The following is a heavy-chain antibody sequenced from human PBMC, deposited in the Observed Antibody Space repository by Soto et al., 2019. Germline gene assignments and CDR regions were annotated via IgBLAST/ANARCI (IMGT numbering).Heavy chain of an antibody. D-gene: IGHD6-6*01. J-gene: IGHJ6*02. CDR3: ARSSLPVYYGIDV. Sequence: EVQVLESGGGLVQPGGSLRLSCAASGFTFSSYAMSWVRQAPGKGLEWVSGISASGGTTYYADSVKGRFTISRDSSKNTLYLQMSSLRAEDTAVYYCARSSLPVYYGIDVWGQGTTVSVSS. CDR2: ISASGGTT. V-gene: IGHV3-23*01. CDR1: GFTFSSYA.